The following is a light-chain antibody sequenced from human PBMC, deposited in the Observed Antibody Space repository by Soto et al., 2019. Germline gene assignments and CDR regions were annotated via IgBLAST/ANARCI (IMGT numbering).Light chain of an antibody. CDR2: EVS. Sequence: QSALTQPASVSGSPGQSITISCTGTSSDVGNYKYVSWYQQHPGKAPKLMIYEVSNRPSGVSNRFSGSKSGNTASLTISGLQAEDETDYYCQSYDSSLRNVIFGGGTKLTVL. CDR3: QSYDSSLRNVI. CDR1: SSDVGNYKY. J-gene: IGLJ2*01. V-gene: IGLV2-14*01.